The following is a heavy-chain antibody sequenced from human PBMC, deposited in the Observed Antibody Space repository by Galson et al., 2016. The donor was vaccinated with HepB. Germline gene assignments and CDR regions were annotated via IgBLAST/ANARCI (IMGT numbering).Heavy chain of an antibody. Sequence: SVKVSCKASGYIFTHYYIHWMRQAPGQGLEWMGRINPSRGDTIYAQNFRGRVTMTRDMSISTAYLDLTSDDTAAYFCARGTVGAVDYWGQGALVTVSS. V-gene: IGHV1-2*06. CDR3: ARGTVGAVDY. CDR2: INPSRGDT. D-gene: IGHD1-26*01. J-gene: IGHJ4*02. CDR1: GYIFTHYY.